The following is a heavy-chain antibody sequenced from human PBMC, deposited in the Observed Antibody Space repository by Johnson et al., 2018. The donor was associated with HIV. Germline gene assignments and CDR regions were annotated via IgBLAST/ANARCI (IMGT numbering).Heavy chain of an antibody. V-gene: IGHV3-30*04. CDR1: GFTFSSYA. Sequence: QVQLVESGGGVVQPGRSLRLSCAASGFTFSSYAMHWVRQAPGKGLEWVAVVSYDGSTKYYADSVKGRFTISRDNSKNTLYLQMNSLRAEDTAVYYCARDAPDSGSYHAFDIWGQGTMVTVSS. CDR2: VSYDGSTK. J-gene: IGHJ3*02. CDR3: ARDAPDSGSYHAFDI. D-gene: IGHD1-26*01.